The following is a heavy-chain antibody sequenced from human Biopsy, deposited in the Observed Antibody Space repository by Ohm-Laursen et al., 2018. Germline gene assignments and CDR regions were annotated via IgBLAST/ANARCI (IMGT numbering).Heavy chain of an antibody. D-gene: IGHD2-21*02. CDR1: GDRFTEFS. V-gene: IGHV1-24*01. CDR3: AADSENCGGDCYIY. J-gene: IGHJ4*02. Sequence: GASVKVSCKLSGDRFTEFSIHWVRQAPGKGLEWMGGFDPEEGQRTYAQKFQGRLTMTKDTSADTAYMELRGLRSEDAAVYYCAADSENCGGDCYIYWGQGTQVTVSS. CDR2: FDPEEGQR.